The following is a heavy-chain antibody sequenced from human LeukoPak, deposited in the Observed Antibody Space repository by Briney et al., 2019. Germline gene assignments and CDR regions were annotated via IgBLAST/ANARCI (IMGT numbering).Heavy chain of an antibody. CDR3: ATQMLLCHYY. J-gene: IGHJ4*02. CDR2: IYYSGST. CDR1: GGSISSYY. D-gene: IGHD3-10*01. V-gene: IGHV4-59*01. Sequence: SETLSLTCTVSGGSISSYYWSWIRQPPGKGLEWIGYIYYSGSTNYNPSLKSRVTISVDTSKNQFSLKLSSVTAADTAVYYCATQMLLCHYYWGQGTLVTVSS.